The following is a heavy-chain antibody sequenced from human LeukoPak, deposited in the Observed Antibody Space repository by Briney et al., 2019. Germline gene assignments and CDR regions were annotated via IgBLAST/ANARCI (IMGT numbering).Heavy chain of an antibody. D-gene: IGHD3-3*01. CDR2: IYPGDSDT. CDR1: GYSFTSYW. CDR3: ARLYYDFWSGAGAPYYFDY. J-gene: IGHJ4*02. Sequence: GESLKISCKGSGYSFTSYWIGWVRRMPGKGLEWMGIIYPGDSDTRYSPSFQGQVTISADKSISTAYLQWSSLKASDTAMYYCARLYYDFWSGAGAPYYFDYWGQGTLVTVSS. V-gene: IGHV5-51*01.